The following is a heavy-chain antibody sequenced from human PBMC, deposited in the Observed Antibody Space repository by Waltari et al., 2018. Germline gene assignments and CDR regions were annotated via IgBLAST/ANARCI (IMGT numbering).Heavy chain of an antibody. J-gene: IGHJ6*03. CDR2: IYTSGST. CDR3: ARGGYSYGARDYYYYYYMDV. V-gene: IGHV4-4*07. D-gene: IGHD5-18*01. CDR1: GGSISSYY. Sequence: QVQLQESGPGLVKPSETLSLTCTVSGGSISSYYWSWIRQPAGTGLEWIGRIYTSGSTNYNPSLKSRVTMSVDTSKNQFSLKLSSVTAADTAVYYCARGGYSYGARDYYYYYYMDVWGKGTTVTVSS.